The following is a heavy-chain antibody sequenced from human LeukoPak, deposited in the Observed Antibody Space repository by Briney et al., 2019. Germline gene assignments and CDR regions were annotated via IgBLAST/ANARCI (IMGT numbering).Heavy chain of an antibody. CDR3: AKGFDGVVITYFFDC. V-gene: IGHV3-23*01. J-gene: IGHJ4*02. Sequence: GGSLRLSCAASGFTFSSYAMNWVRQAPGKGLEWVSSISGSGTSTYHADSVRGRFTISRDNAKNTLYLQMNSLRAEDTAIYYCAKGFDGVVITYFFDCWGQGTLVTVS. D-gene: IGHD3-3*01. CDR2: ISGSGTST. CDR1: GFTFSSYA.